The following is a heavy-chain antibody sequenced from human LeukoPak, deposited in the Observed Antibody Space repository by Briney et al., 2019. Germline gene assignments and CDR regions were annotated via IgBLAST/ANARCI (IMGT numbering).Heavy chain of an antibody. CDR3: ARALYPHYYGSGSYWGYYYYYYGMDV. CDR1: GYTFTSYG. J-gene: IGHJ6*02. CDR2: MNPNSGNT. Sequence: ASVKVSCKASGYTFTSYGISWVRQATGQGLEWMGWMNPNSGNTGYAQKFQGRVTMTRNTSISTAYMELSSLRSEDTAVYYCARALYPHYYGSGSYWGYYYYYYGMDVWGQGTTVTVSS. D-gene: IGHD3-10*01. V-gene: IGHV1-8*02.